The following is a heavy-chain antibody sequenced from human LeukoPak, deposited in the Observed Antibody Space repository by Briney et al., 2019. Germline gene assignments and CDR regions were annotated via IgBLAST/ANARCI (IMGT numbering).Heavy chain of an antibody. CDR2: FDPEDGEDGET. D-gene: IGHD5-12*01. J-gene: IGHJ4*02. Sequence: ASVKVSCKVSGYSLLEVAMHWVRQAPGKGLEWVGSFDPEDGEDGETHYAQKLQGRVTVTEDASTDTAYMELKSLRSEDTAVYYCAMTDRYAGRPFDYWGQGTLVTVSS. CDR1: GYSLLEVA. CDR3: AMTDRYAGRPFDY. V-gene: IGHV1-24*01.